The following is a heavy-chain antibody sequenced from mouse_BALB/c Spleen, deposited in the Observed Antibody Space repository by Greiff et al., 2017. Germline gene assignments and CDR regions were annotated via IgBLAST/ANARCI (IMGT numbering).Heavy chain of an antibody. CDR3: TRRSVNWSYFDY. Sequence: QVQLQQPGAELVRPGASVKLSCKASGYTFTSYWINWVKQRPGQGLEWIGNIYPSDSYTNYNQKFKDKATLTVDKSSSTAYMQLSSPTSEDSAVYYCTRRSVNWSYFDYWGQGTTLTVSS. D-gene: IGHD4-1*01. V-gene: IGHV1-69*02. J-gene: IGHJ2*01. CDR2: IYPSDSYT. CDR1: GYTFTSYW.